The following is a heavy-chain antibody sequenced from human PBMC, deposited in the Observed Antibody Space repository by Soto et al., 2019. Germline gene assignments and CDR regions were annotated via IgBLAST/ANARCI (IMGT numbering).Heavy chain of an antibody. V-gene: IGHV1-18*01. D-gene: IGHD6-13*01. J-gene: IGHJ4*02. CDR2: INGYNGNT. CDR3: ARGSSPVDFDH. Sequence: QVQLVQSGGEVKKPGASVKVSCKASGYTFSNYGVNWVRQAPGQGLEWMGWINGYNGNTNYAQKVQGRVTMTTDTSTSTAYMELRSLTSDDTAVYYCARGSSPVDFDHWGQGNLVTVSS. CDR1: GYTFSNYG.